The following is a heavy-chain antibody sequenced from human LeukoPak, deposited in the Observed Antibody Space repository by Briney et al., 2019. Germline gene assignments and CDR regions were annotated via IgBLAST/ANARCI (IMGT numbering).Heavy chain of an antibody. J-gene: IGHJ5*02. CDR2: IYDSGST. CDR1: GGSISSGDYY. V-gene: IGHV4-30-4*01. Sequence: ASQTLSLTCTVSGGSISSGDYYWSWIRQPPGKGLEWIGYIYDSGSTYYNPSLKSRVTISVDTSKNQFSLKLSSVTAADTAVYYGARGGSGSYSWGQGTVVTVSS. CDR3: ARGGSGSYS. D-gene: IGHD3-10*01.